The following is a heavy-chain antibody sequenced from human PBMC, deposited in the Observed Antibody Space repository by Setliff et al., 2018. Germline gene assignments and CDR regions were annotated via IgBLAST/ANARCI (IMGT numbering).Heavy chain of an antibody. D-gene: IGHD3-22*01. CDR2: INPNSGGT. V-gene: IGHV1-2*04. J-gene: IGHJ4*02. CDR3: ARRRYYYDSSGYRWGGFYFDY. Sequence: ASVKVSCKASGYTFTGYYMHWVRQAPGQGLEWMGWINPNSGGTNYAQKFQGWVTMTRDTSISTAYMELSRLRSDDTAVYYCARRRYYYDSSGYRWGGFYFDYWCQGTLVTVSS. CDR1: GYTFTGYY.